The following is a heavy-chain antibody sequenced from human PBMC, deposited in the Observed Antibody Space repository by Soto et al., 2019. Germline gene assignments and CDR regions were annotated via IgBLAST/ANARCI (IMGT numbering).Heavy chain of an antibody. Sequence: SETLSLTCAVSGGSISSTGHYWSWIRQHPGKGLEWIGYIYYSGTTYYNPSLKGRVTISVDRSKNHFSLELSSVTAADTAVYYCARDLGGRDSYYYGMDVWGQGTTVTVSS. CDR3: ARDLGGRDSYYYGMDV. CDR1: GGSISSTGHY. J-gene: IGHJ6*02. V-gene: IGHV4-31*11. CDR2: IYYSGTT. D-gene: IGHD3-3*01.